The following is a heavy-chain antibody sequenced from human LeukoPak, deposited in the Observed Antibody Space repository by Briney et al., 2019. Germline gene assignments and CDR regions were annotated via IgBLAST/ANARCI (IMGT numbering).Heavy chain of an antibody. D-gene: IGHD3-10*01. J-gene: IGHJ4*02. CDR2: INPTGGST. V-gene: IGHV1-46*01. CDR1: GYTFTSYY. Sequence: ASVKVSCKASGYTFTSYYMHWVRQAPGQGLEWMGLINPTGGSTGYAQKFQGRVTMTRDMSTSTDYMGLSSLRSEDTAVYYCARDAYYYGSALCYWGQGTLVTVSS. CDR3: ARDAYYYGSALCY.